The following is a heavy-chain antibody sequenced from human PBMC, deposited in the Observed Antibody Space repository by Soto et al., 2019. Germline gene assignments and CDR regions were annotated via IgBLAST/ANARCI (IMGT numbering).Heavy chain of an antibody. CDR2: IYYSGST. V-gene: IGHV4-31*03. J-gene: IGHJ4*02. CDR3: ARAGYSSSWSTYYFDY. D-gene: IGHD6-13*01. Sequence: NPSETLSLTCTVSGGSISSGGYYWSWIRQHPGKGLEWIGYIYYSGSTYYNPSLKSRVTISVDTSKNQFSLKLSSVTAADTAVYYCARAGYSSSWSTYYFDYWGQGTLVTVSS. CDR1: GGSISSGGYY.